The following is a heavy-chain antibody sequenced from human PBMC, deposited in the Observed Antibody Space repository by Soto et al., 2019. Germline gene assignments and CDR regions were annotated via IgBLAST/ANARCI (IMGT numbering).Heavy chain of an antibody. V-gene: IGHV1-69*13. D-gene: IGHD2-15*01. J-gene: IGHJ5*02. CDR2: IIPIFGTA. Sequence: SVKVSFKASGGTFSSYAISWVRQAPGQGLEWMGGIIPIFGTANYAQKFQGRVTITADESTSTAYMELSSLRSEDTAVYYCARVPLRPVGYCSGGSCGGWFDPWGQGTLVTVSS. CDR3: ARVPLRPVGYCSGGSCGGWFDP. CDR1: GGTFSSYA.